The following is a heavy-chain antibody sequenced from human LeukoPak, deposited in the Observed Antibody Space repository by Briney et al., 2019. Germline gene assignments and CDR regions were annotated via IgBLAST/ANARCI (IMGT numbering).Heavy chain of an antibody. CDR3: AATVTTLRGPFDY. CDR2: FDPEDGET. CDR1: GYTLTELS. Sequence: GASVKVSCKVSGYTLTELSMHWVRQAPGKGLEWMGGFDPEDGETIYAQKFQGRVTMTEDTSTDTAYMELSSLRSEDTAAYYCAATVTTLRGPFDYWGQGTLVTVSS. D-gene: IGHD4-17*01. J-gene: IGHJ4*02. V-gene: IGHV1-24*01.